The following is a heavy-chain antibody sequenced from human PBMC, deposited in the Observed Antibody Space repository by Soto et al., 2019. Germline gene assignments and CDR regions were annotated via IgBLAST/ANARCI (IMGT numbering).Heavy chain of an antibody. Sequence: QVQLQESGPGLVKPSQTLSLTCTVSGGSISSGGYYWSWIRQHPGKGLEWIGYIYYSGSTYYNPSLKSRVTISVDTSKNQFSLKLSSVTAADTAVYYCARGKTYYDFWSGPGIPNWFDPWGQGTLVTVSS. CDR3: ARGKTYYDFWSGPGIPNWFDP. D-gene: IGHD3-3*01. V-gene: IGHV4-31*03. CDR1: GGSISSGGYY. J-gene: IGHJ5*02. CDR2: IYYSGST.